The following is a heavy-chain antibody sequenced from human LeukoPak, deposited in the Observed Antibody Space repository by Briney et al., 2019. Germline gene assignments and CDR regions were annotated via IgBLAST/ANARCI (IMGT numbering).Heavy chain of an antibody. D-gene: IGHD5-24*01. CDR2: IIPIFGTA. J-gene: IGHJ6*03. Sequence: ASVKVSCKASGGTFSSYAISWVRQAPGQGLEWMGGIIPIFGTANYAQKFQGRVTITTDESTSTAYMELSSLRSEDTAVYYCARGAVRDGYNSQHYYYCMDVWGKGTTVTVSS. V-gene: IGHV1-69*05. CDR3: ARGAVRDGYNSQHYYYCMDV. CDR1: GGTFSSYA.